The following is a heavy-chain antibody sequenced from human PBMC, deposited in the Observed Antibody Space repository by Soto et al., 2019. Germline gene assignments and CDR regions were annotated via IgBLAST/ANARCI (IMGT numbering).Heavy chain of an antibody. J-gene: IGHJ4*02. CDR3: EVVVAATYYFDY. CDR1: GYTFTSYY. Sequence: ASVKVSCKASGYTFTSYYMHWVRQAPGQGLEWMGIINPSGGSASYAQKFQGRVTMTRDTSTSTVYMELSSLRSEDTAVYYCEVVVAATYYFDYWGQGTLVTVSS. V-gene: IGHV1-46*01. D-gene: IGHD2-15*01. CDR2: INPSGGSA.